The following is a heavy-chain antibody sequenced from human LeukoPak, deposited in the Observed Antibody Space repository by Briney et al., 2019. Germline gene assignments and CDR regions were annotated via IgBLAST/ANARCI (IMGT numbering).Heavy chain of an antibody. D-gene: IGHD3-9*01. J-gene: IGHJ4*02. CDR3: TTNRRTFYDILTGGGDY. V-gene: IGHV3-15*07. Sequence: GGSLRLSCAASGFTFSNAWMNWVRQVPGKGLEWVGRIESKTDGGTTGYAANVKGRFTISRDDSKTTLFLQMNSLKTEDTAVYYCTTNRRTFYDILTGGGDYWGQGTLVTVSS. CDR2: IESKTDGGTT. CDR1: GFTFSNAW.